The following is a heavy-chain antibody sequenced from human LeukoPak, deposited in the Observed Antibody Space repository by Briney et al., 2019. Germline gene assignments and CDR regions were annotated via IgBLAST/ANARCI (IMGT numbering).Heavy chain of an antibody. CDR1: GGSFSGYY. V-gene: IGHV4-34*01. D-gene: IGHD6-13*01. CDR3: ARISYSSSWNQVDY. J-gene: IGHJ4*02. Sequence: TSETLSLTCAVYGGSFSGYYWSWIRQPPGKGLEWIGEINHSGSTNYNPSLKSRVTISVDTSKNQFSLKLSSVTAADTAVYYCARISYSSSWNQVDYWGQGTLVTVSS. CDR2: INHSGST.